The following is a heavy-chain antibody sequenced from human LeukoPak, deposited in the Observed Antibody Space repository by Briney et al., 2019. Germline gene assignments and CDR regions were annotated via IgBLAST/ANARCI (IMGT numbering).Heavy chain of an antibody. CDR1: GGSISSYY. V-gene: IGHV4-59*01. CDR2: IYYSGST. D-gene: IGHD6-6*01. Sequence: SETLSLTCTVSGGSISSYYWSWIRQPPGKGLEWIGYIYYSGSTNYNPSLKGRVTISVDTSKNQFSLKLSSVTAADTAVYYCARGKAPYYFDYWGQGTLVTVSS. J-gene: IGHJ4*02. CDR3: ARGKAPYYFDY.